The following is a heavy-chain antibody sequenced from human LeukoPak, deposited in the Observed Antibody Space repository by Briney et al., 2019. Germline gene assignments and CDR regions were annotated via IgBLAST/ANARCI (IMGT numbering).Heavy chain of an antibody. V-gene: IGHV3-23*01. D-gene: IGHD4-23*01. CDR1: GFTFSSYA. CDR3: AKGRLGGNVGD. J-gene: IGHJ4*02. CDR2: ISGSGGST. Sequence: GGSLRLSCAASGFTFSSYAMSWVRQAPGKGLEWVSAISGSGGSTYYADSVKGRFTNSRDNSKNTLYLQMNSLRAEDTAVYYCAKGRLGGNVGDWGQGTLVTVSS.